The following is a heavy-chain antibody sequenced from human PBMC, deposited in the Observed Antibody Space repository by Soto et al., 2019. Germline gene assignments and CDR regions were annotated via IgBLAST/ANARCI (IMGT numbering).Heavy chain of an antibody. D-gene: IGHD3-3*01. CDR1: GGYFSGYY. J-gene: IGHJ6*04. V-gene: IGHV4-34*01. CDR3: ARGIDFWSGYFPRSGMDV. Sequence: PSETLSLTCAVYGGYFSGYYGSWIRKQPGKGLEWIGEINHSGSTNYNPSLKSRVTISVDTSKNQFSLKLSSVTAADTAVYYCARGIDFWSGYFPRSGMDVWGKGTTVTVSS. CDR2: INHSGST.